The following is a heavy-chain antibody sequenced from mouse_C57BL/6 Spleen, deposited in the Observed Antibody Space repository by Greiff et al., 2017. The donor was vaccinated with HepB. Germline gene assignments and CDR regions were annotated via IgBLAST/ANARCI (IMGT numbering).Heavy chain of an antibody. CDR1: GYSFTGYY. V-gene: IGHV1-31*01. CDR2: IYPYNGVS. Sequence: VQLKQSGPELVKPGASVKISCKASGYSFTGYYMHWVKQSHGNILDWIGYIYPYNGVSSYNQKFKGKATLTVDKSSSTAYMELRSLTSEDAAVYDGASLGLPDYYGSSSHAWFAYWGQGTLVTVSA. D-gene: IGHD1-1*01. CDR3: ASLGLPDYYGSSSHAWFAY. J-gene: IGHJ3*01.